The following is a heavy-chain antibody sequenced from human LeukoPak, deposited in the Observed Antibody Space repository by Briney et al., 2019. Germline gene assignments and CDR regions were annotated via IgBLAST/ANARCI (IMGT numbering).Heavy chain of an antibody. J-gene: IGHJ3*02. CDR3: ARDYYDSSGYYSASYAFDI. CDR1: GGTFSSYA. CDR2: IIPIFGTA. D-gene: IGHD3-22*01. Sequence: SVKVSCKASGGTFSSYAISWVRQAPGQGLEWMGGIIPIFGTANYAQKFQGRVTITTDESTSTAYMELSSLGSEDTAVYYCARDYYDSSGYYSASYAFDIWGQGTMVTVSS. V-gene: IGHV1-69*05.